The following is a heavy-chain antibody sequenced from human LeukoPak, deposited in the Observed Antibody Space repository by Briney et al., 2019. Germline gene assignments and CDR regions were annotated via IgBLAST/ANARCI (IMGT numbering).Heavy chain of an antibody. J-gene: IGHJ4*02. Sequence: GGSLRLSCAASGFTFSSYWMTWVRQAPGKGLERVANIKQDGSEKYYVDSVKGRFTISRDNAKRSLYLQMSSLRAEDTAVYYCARDKSVGATPLDYWGQGTLVTVSS. CDR3: ARDKSVGATPLDY. D-gene: IGHD1-26*01. CDR2: IKQDGSEK. V-gene: IGHV3-7*05. CDR1: GFTFSSYW.